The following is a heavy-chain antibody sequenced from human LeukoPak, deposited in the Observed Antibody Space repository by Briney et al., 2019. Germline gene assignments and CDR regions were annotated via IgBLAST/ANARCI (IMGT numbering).Heavy chain of an antibody. J-gene: IGHJ4*02. CDR1: GGSISSYY. D-gene: IGHD2-15*01. Sequence: PSETLSLTCTVSGGSISSYYWSWIRQPPGKGLEWIGYIYYSGSTNYNPSLKSRVTISIDTSKNQFSLKLSSVTAADTAVYYCVRGPRVYCTGGSCYELDYWGQGTLVTVSS. V-gene: IGHV4-59*01. CDR2: IYYSGST. CDR3: VRGPRVYCTGGSCYELDY.